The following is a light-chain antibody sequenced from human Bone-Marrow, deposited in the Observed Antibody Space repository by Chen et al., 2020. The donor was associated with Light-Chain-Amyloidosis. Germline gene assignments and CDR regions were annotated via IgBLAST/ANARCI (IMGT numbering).Light chain of an antibody. CDR1: QSVSSSY. CDR3: QKHGGSPHYT. CDR2: GAS. J-gene: IGKJ2*01. Sequence: IVLTQSPRTLSLSPGERATLSCRASQSVSSSYLAWYQHKPGQAPRLLIYGASNRATGIPDRFSGSGSGTDFTLTISRLEPEDFAVYYCQKHGGSPHYTFGQGTKLEIK. V-gene: IGKV3-20*01.